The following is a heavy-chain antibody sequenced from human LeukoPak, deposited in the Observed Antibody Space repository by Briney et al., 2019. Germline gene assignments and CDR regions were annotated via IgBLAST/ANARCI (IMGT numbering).Heavy chain of an antibody. CDR1: GFTFSSYA. J-gene: IGHJ4*02. CDR2: ISYDGSNK. Sequence: GGSLRLSCAASGFTFSSYAMHWVRQAPGKGLEWVAVISYDGSNKYYADSVKGRFTISRDNSKNTLYLQMNSLRAEDTAVYYCANTAKGRIAAAGTDYWGQGTLVTVSS. D-gene: IGHD6-13*01. V-gene: IGHV3-30-3*01. CDR3: ANTAKGRIAAAGTDY.